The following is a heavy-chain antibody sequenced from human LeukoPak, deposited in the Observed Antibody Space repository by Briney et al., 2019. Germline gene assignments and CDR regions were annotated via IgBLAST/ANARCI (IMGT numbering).Heavy chain of an antibody. J-gene: IGHJ3*02. CDR1: GGSISSSSYY. D-gene: IGHD4/OR15-4a*01. V-gene: IGHV4-39*01. CDR2: IYYSGST. CDR3: ARRADSIGADAFDI. Sequence: PSETLSLTCTVSGGSISSSSYYWGWIRQPPGKGLEWIGSIYYSGSTYYNPSLKSRVTISVDTSKNQFSLKLSSVTAADTAVYYCARRADSIGADAFDIWGQGTMVTVSS.